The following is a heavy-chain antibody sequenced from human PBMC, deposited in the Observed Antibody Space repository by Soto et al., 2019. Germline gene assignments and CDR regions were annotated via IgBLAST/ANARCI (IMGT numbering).Heavy chain of an antibody. CDR2: MNPNSGNT. CDR1: GYTFTSYD. V-gene: IGHV1-8*01. J-gene: IGHJ6*02. Sequence: QVQLVQSGAEVKKPGASVKVSCKASGYTFTSYDINWVRQATGQGLEWMGWMNPNSGNTGYAQKFQGRVTMTRNTSISTANMEMSSLRSEDTAFYYCARGYDDVWGSYRSPYYYGMDVWGQGTTVTVSS. CDR3: ARGYDDVWGSYRSPYYYGMDV. D-gene: IGHD3-16*02.